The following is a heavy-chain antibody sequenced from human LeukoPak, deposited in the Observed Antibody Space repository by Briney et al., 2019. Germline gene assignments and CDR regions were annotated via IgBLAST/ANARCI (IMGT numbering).Heavy chain of an antibody. V-gene: IGHV3-66*01. CDR2: IYSGGST. CDR3: ASLFGELFPYFDY. J-gene: IGHJ4*02. CDR1: GFTVSSNY. Sequence: GGSLRLSCAASGFTVSSNYMSWVRQAPGKGLEWVSVIYSGGSTYYADSVKGRFTISRDNSRNTLYLHMNSLRAEDTAVYYCASLFGELFPYFDYWGQGTLVTVSS. D-gene: IGHD3-10*02.